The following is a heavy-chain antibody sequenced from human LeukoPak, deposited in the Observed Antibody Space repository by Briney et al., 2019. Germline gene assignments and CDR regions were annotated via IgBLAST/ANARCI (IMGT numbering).Heavy chain of an antibody. J-gene: IGHJ6*02. Sequence: SETPSLTCTVSGGSISSYYWSWIRQPPGKGLEWIGYIYYSGSTNYNPSLKSRVTISVDTSKNQFSLKLSSVTAADTAVYYCATNYVNYYYGMDVWGQGTTVTVSS. D-gene: IGHD1-7*01. V-gene: IGHV4-59*01. CDR2: IYYSGST. CDR1: GGSISSYY. CDR3: ATNYVNYYYGMDV.